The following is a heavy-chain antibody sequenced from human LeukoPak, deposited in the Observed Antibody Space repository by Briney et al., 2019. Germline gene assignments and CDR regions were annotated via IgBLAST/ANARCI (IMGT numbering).Heavy chain of an antibody. CDR2: IKQDGSEK. CDR1: GFTFSSYS. J-gene: IGHJ4*02. Sequence: GGSLRLSCAASGFTFSSYSMNWVRQAPGKGLEWVANIKQDGSEKYYVDSVKGRFTISRDNAKNFLYLQMNSLRVEDTALYYCARDGDGRGEDFDYWGQGILVTVSS. D-gene: IGHD4-17*01. CDR3: ARDGDGRGEDFDY. V-gene: IGHV3-7*01.